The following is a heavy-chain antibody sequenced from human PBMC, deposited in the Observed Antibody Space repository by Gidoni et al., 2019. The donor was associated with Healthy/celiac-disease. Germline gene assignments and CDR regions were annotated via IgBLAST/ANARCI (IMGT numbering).Heavy chain of an antibody. J-gene: IGHJ6*02. CDR1: GFTFSSYA. CDR3: YGMDV. Sequence: RLSCAASGFTFSSYAMNWVRQAPGKGLEWVSAISGSGGSTYYADYVKGRFTISRDNSKSTLYLQMNSLRAEDTAPYYYYGMDVWGQGTTVTVSS. V-gene: IGHV3-23*01. CDR2: ISGSGGST.